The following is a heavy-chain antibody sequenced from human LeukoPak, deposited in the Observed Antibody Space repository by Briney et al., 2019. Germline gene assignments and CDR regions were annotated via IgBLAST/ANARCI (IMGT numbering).Heavy chain of an antibody. CDR3: ARAPLTMIVVVGAFDI. CDR1: GYTFTGYY. Sequence: ASVKVSCKASGYTFTGYYMHWVRQAPGQGLEWMGWINPNSGGTNYAQKFQGRVTMTRDTSISTAYMELSRLRSDDTAVYYCARAPLTMIVVVGAFDIWGQGTMVTV. V-gene: IGHV1-2*02. CDR2: INPNSGGT. D-gene: IGHD3-22*01. J-gene: IGHJ3*02.